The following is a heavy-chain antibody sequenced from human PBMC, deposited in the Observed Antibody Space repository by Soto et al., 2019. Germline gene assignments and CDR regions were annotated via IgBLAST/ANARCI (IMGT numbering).Heavy chain of an antibody. Sequence: SATLSLTCTVSGGSISSSSYYWGWIRQPPGKGLEWIGSIYYSGSTYYNPSLKSRVTISVDTSKNQFSLKLSSVTAADTAVYYCARHPLYGDLYFDYWGQGTLVTVSS. J-gene: IGHJ4*02. D-gene: IGHD4-17*01. V-gene: IGHV4-39*01. CDR1: GGSISSSSYY. CDR2: IYYSGST. CDR3: ARHPLYGDLYFDY.